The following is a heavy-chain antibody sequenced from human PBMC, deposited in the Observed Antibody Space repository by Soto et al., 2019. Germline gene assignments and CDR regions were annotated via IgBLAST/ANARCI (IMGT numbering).Heavy chain of an antibody. Sequence: SQTLSLTCAISGDSVSSNSAAWNLIRQSPSRGLEWLGRTYYRSKWYNDYAVSVKSRITINPDTSKNQFSLQLNSVTPEDTAVYYCARVAAAVPDAFDIWGEGTTVTVS. CDR2: TYYRSKWYN. J-gene: IGHJ3*02. CDR3: ARVAAAVPDAFDI. D-gene: IGHD6-13*01. V-gene: IGHV6-1*01. CDR1: GDSVSSNSAA.